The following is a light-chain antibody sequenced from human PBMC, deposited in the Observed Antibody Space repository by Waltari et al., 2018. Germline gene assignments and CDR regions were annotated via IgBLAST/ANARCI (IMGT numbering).Light chain of an antibody. Sequence: DVQVTQSPSSLSASVGDRVTITCRASQSLNTYLSLYQQKPGKAPKLLIYAAATLQSGVPSRFSGSGSGALYTLTITSLQPEDFATYYCQQTDTVPTAFGQGTKIEVK. CDR3: QQTDTVPTA. CDR2: AAA. V-gene: IGKV1-39*01. CDR1: QSLNTY. J-gene: IGKJ2*01.